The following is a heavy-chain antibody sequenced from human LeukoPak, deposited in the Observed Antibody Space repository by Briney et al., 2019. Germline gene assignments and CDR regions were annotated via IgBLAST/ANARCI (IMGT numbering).Heavy chain of an antibody. V-gene: IGHV3-64D*06. CDR1: GFTFSSYA. CDR3: VKGRVVPAAPLDY. J-gene: IGHJ4*02. Sequence: PGGSLRLSCSASGFTFSSYAMHWVRQAPGKGLEYVSAISSNGGSTYYADSVKGRFTISRDNSKNTLCLQMSSLRAEDTAVYYCVKGRVVPAAPLDYWGQGTLVTVSS. D-gene: IGHD2-2*01. CDR2: ISSNGGST.